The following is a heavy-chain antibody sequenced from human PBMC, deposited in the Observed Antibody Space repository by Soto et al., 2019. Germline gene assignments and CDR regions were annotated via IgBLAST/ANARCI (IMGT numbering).Heavy chain of an antibody. CDR3: AKRSAAGDYVGWYYYYGMDV. Sequence: AGGSLRLSRAAPGFTLNNLAIDRGPQAPGKGPGVFSSICGSGGSTYYAVSVKGRFTISRDNSKNTLYLQMNSLRAEDTAVYYCAKRSAAGDYVGWYYYYGMDVWGQGTTVTVSS. J-gene: IGHJ6*02. CDR2: ICGSGGST. V-gene: IGHV3-23*01. CDR1: GFTLNNLA. D-gene: IGHD4-17*01.